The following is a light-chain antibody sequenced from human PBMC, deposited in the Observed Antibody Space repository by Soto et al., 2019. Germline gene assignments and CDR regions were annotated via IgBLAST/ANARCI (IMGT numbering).Light chain of an antibody. Sequence: QSVLTQPRSVSGSPGQSVTISCTGTSSDVGGYNYVSWYQQHPGKAPKVMIYDVSERPSGVPYRLSGSKSGNTASLTISGLHAEDEADYYCCSYAGSPRYVLGTGTKLTVL. CDR3: CSYAGSPRYV. CDR2: DVS. J-gene: IGLJ1*01. V-gene: IGLV2-11*01. CDR1: SSDVGGYNY.